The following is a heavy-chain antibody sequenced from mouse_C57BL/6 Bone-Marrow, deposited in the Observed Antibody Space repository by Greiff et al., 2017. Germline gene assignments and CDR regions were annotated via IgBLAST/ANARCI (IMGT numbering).Heavy chain of an antibody. CDR3: ARAPYYGSSYPAWFAY. D-gene: IGHD1-1*01. J-gene: IGHJ3*01. CDR2: IYPRSGNT. CDR1: GYTFTSYW. V-gene: IGHV1-81*01. Sequence: VQLQQSGAELVKPGASVKMSCKASGYTFTSYWITWVKQRTGQGLEWIGEIYPRSGNTYYNEKFKGKATLTADKSSSTAYMELRSLTSEDSAVYFCARAPYYGSSYPAWFAYWGQGTLVTVSA.